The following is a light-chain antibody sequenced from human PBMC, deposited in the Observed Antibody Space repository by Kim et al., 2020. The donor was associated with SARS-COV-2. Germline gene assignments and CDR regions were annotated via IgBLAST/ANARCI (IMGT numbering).Light chain of an antibody. Sequence: SSELTQDPAVSVALGQTVRITCQGDSLRSYYASWYQQKPGQAPVLVIYGKNNRPSGNPDRFSCSSSGNTASLTITGAQAEDEGDYYCNSRDSSGNHLVFG. CDR1: SLRSYY. CDR3: NSRDSSGNHLV. V-gene: IGLV3-19*01. CDR2: GKN. J-gene: IGLJ3*02.